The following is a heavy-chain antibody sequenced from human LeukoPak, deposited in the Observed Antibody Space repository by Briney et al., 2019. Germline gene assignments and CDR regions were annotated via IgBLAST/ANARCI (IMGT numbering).Heavy chain of an antibody. CDR2: ISGSGGST. V-gene: IGHV3-23*01. CDR1: GFTFSSYD. Sequence: PGGSLRLSCAASGFTFSSYDMSWVRQAPGKGLEWVSAISGSGGSTYYADSVKGRFTISRDNSKNTLYLQMNSLRAEDTAVYYCAKGSYCSSTSCYTDWGQGTLVTVSS. D-gene: IGHD2-2*02. CDR3: AKGSYCSSTSCYTD. J-gene: IGHJ4*02.